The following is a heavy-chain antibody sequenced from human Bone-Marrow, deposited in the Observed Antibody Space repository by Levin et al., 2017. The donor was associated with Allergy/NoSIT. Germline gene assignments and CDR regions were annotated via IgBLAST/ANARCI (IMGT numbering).Heavy chain of an antibody. D-gene: IGHD4-11*01. V-gene: IGHV1-8*01. J-gene: IGHJ6*03. Sequence: GESLKISCKASGYTFTRYDINWVRQAMGQGLEWMGWMNPNSGNTGYAPKFQGRVTMTRNTSTGTAFMELTSLRSEDTAVYYCTRGAFDSNYHFYMDVWGKGTTVTVSS. CDR1: GYTFTRYD. CDR3: TRGAFDSNYHFYMDV. CDR2: MNPNSGNT.